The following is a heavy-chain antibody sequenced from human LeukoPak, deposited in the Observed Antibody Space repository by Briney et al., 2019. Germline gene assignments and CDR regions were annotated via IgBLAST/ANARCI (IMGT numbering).Heavy chain of an antibody. CDR2: INTNTGNP. CDR3: ARDACTNGVCLFDY. D-gene: IGHD2-8*01. V-gene: IGHV7-4-1*02. Sequence: ASVKVSCKASGYTFTSYAMNWLRQAPGQGLEWMGWINTNTGNPTYAQGFTGRFVFSLDTSVSTAYLQISSLKAEDTAVYYCARDACTNGVCLFDYWGQGTLVTVSS. CDR1: GYTFTSYA. J-gene: IGHJ4*02.